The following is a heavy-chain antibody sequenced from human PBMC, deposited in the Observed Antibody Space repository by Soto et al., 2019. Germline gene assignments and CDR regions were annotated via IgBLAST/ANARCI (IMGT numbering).Heavy chain of an antibody. CDR3: ARRNYFDY. J-gene: IGHJ4*02. Sequence: GESLKISCDASGYDFSKHWIAWVRQMPGKGLECMGIIHPSDSDTRYSPSFQGQVTISVDKSARTAYLQWSSLKASDTAMYYCARRNYFDYWGQGTLVTVSS. V-gene: IGHV5-51*01. CDR2: IHPSDSDT. CDR1: GYDFSKHW.